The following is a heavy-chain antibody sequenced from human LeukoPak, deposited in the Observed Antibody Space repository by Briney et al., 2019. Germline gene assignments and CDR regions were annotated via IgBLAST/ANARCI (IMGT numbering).Heavy chain of an antibody. CDR2: INPSGGST. CDR3: ARDWSGYSYGYFWFDP. D-gene: IGHD5-18*01. V-gene: IGHV1-46*01. CDR1: GYTFTSYY. Sequence: ASVKVSCKASGYTFTSYYMHWVRQAPGQGLEWMGIINPSGGSTSYAQKFQGRVTMTRDTSTSTVYMELSSLRSEDTAVYYCARDWSGYSYGYFWFDPWGQGTLVTVSS. J-gene: IGHJ5*02.